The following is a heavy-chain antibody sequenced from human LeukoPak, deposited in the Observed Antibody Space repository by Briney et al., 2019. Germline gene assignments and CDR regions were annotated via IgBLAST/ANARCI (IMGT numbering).Heavy chain of an antibody. Sequence: SETLSLTCTVSGGSISTSSYYWGWIRQPPGKGLEWIGSIYYSGSTYYNPSLKSRVTISIDTSKNQFSLRLSSVTAADTAVYYCARSPMVGATNWGKGTLVTVSS. J-gene: IGHJ4*02. CDR1: GGSISTSSYY. CDR3: ARSPMVGATN. D-gene: IGHD1-26*01. CDR2: IYYSGST. V-gene: IGHV4-39*01.